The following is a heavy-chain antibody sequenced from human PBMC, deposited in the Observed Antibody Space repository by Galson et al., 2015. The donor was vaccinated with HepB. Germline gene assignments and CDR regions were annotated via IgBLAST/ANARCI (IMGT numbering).Heavy chain of an antibody. CDR3: ARDFDSFLAVAGLNDDY. V-gene: IGHV1-46*01. D-gene: IGHD6-19*01. J-gene: IGHJ4*02. CDR2: INPSGGST. CDR1: GYTFTSYY. Sequence: SVKVSCKASGYTFTSYYMHWVRQAPGQGLEWMGIINPSGGSTSYAQKFQGRVTMTRDTSTSTVYMELSSLRSEDTAVYYCARDFDSFLAVAGLNDDYWGQGTLVTVSS.